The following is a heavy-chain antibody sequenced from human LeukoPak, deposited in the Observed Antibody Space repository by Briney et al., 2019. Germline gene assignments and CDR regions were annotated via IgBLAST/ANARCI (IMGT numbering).Heavy chain of an antibody. Sequence: ASVKVSCKASGGTFSSYAISWVRQAPGQGLEWMGGIIPIFGTANYAQKFQGRVTMTRNTSINTAYMELSSLRSEDTAVYYCARAYCTGGICYGFDYWGQGTLVTVSS. D-gene: IGHD2-15*01. CDR2: IIPIFGTA. CDR3: ARAYCTGGICYGFDY. V-gene: IGHV1-69*05. CDR1: GGTFSSYA. J-gene: IGHJ4*02.